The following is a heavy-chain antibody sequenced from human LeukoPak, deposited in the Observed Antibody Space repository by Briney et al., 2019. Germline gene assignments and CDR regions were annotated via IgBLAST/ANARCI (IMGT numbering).Heavy chain of an antibody. CDR2: IIPIFGTA. V-gene: IGHV1-69*05. D-gene: IGHD2-2*01. J-gene: IGHJ6*03. Sequence: GASVKVSCKASGGTFSSYAISGVRQAPGQGLEWMGGIIPIFGTANYAQKFQGRVTITTDESTSTAYMELSSLRSEDTAVYYCARRVVRCSSTSCYEDYYYMDVWGKGTTVTVSS. CDR1: GGTFSSYA. CDR3: ARRVVRCSSTSCYEDYYYMDV.